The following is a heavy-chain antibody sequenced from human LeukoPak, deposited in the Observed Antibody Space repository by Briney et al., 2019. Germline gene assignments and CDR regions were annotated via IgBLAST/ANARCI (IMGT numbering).Heavy chain of an antibody. Sequence: PSESLSLTCTVSGGSISSSSYYWGWIRQPPGKGLEWIGSIYYIASTYYNPSLKSRVTISVDTSKNQFSLKLSSVTAADTAVYCCARHQGYSSSWYAYWGPGTLVTVSS. V-gene: IGHV4-39*01. D-gene: IGHD6-13*01. CDR1: GGSISSSSYY. CDR2: IYYIAST. J-gene: IGHJ4*02. CDR3: ARHQGYSSSWYAY.